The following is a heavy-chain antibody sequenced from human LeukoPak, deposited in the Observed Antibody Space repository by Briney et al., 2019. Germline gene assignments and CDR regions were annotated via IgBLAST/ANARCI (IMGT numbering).Heavy chain of an antibody. V-gene: IGHV3-7*01. CDR2: IRQDGDEK. CDR3: TRDAGPYDSSGYYDAFDI. J-gene: IGHJ3*02. D-gene: IGHD3-22*01. Sequence: PGGSLRLSCAASGFTFSGYRMTWVRQAPGKGLEWVANIRQDGDEKYYVDSVRGRFTISRDNAKNSLYLQMNSLRAEDTAVYYCTRDAGPYDSSGYYDAFDIWGPGTMVTVSS. CDR1: GFTFSGYR.